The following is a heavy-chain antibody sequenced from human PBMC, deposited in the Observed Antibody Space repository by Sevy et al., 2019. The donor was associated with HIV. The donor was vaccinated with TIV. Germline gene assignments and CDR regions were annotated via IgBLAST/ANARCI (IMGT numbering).Heavy chain of an antibody. CDR1: GFTFSNYW. CDR3: ARDCNSASCLWGLDV. V-gene: IGHV3-7*03. CDR2: IKRDGSEK. D-gene: IGHD2-2*01. Sequence: GGSLRLSCAASGFTFSNYWMSWVRQAPGKGLEWVANIKRDGSEKYYVASVKGRFTISRENAKKSLYLQMNSLRAEDTAVYYCARDCNSASCLWGLDVWGQGTTVTVSS. J-gene: IGHJ6*02.